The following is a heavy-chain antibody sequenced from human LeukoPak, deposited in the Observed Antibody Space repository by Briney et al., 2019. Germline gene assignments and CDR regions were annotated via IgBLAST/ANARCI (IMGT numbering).Heavy chain of an antibody. J-gene: IGHJ4*02. CDR3: ARDKDTAISLFDY. CDR2: ISYSGST. CDR1: GDSISSGGYH. Sequence: SQTLSLTCTVSGDSISSGGYHWTWIRQHPGKGLERIGYISYSGSTYYNPSLKSRVNISMDTSKNQFSLSLTSVTAADTAVYYCARDKDTAISLFDYWGQGTLVTVSS. D-gene: IGHD5-18*01. V-gene: IGHV4-31*03.